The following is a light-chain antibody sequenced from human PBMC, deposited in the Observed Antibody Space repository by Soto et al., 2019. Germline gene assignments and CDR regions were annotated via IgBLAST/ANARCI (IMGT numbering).Light chain of an antibody. V-gene: IGKV3-11*01. J-gene: IGKJ5*01. CDR2: GAS. CDR1: QSVDSY. CDR3: QQRDSWPIT. Sequence: EIVLTQSPGTLSLSPGEIATLSFSASQSVDSYLVFYQQTPGQAPRLLIFGASNRATGIPARFSGSGSGTDFTLTINSLEPDDFAVYYCQQRDSWPITFGQGTRLEIK.